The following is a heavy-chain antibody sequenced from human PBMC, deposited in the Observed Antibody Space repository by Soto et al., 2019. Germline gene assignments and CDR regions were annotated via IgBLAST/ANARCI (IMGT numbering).Heavy chain of an antibody. J-gene: IGHJ5*02. Sequence: QVQLVQSGAEVKKPGSSVKVSCKASGGTFSSYAISWVRQAPGQGLEWMGGIIPIFGTANYAQKFQGRVTITADESMSTAYMELSSLRSEDTAVYYCAREKVEWLVRKREHNWFDPWGQGTLVTVSS. V-gene: IGHV1-69*12. CDR2: IIPIFGTA. D-gene: IGHD6-19*01. CDR1: GGTFSSYA. CDR3: AREKVEWLVRKREHNWFDP.